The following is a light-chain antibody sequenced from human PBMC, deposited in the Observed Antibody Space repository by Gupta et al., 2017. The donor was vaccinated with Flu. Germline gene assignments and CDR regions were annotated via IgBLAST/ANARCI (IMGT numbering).Light chain of an antibody. V-gene: IGKV3-15*01. CDR1: QSVSSN. Sequence: EIVMTQSPATLSVSPGERATPSCRASQSVSSNLAWYQQKPGQAPRLLIYGASTRATGIPTRFSGSGSGTEFTLTISSLQSEDFAVYYCQQYNNWPRTFGQGTXVEIK. J-gene: IGKJ1*01. CDR3: QQYNNWPRT. CDR2: GAS.